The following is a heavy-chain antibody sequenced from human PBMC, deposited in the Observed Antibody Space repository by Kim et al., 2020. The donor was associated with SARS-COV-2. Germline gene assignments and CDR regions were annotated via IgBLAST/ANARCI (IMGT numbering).Heavy chain of an antibody. Sequence: GGSLRLSCAASGFTFSDYYMSWIRQAPGKGLEWVSYISSSGSTIYYADSVKGRFTISRDNAKNSLYLQMNSLRAEDTAVYYCATPVPLTFFGVEKDDYGMDVWGQGTTVTVSS. CDR3: ATPVPLTFFGVEKDDYGMDV. D-gene: IGHD3-3*01. CDR1: GFTFSDYY. J-gene: IGHJ6*02. V-gene: IGHV3-11*01. CDR2: ISSSGSTI.